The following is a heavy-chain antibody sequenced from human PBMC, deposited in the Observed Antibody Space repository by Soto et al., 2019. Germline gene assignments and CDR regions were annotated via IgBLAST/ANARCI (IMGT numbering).Heavy chain of an antibody. Sequence: PSETLSLTCAVSGGSISSSNWWSWVRQPPGKGLEWIGEIYHSGSTNYNPSLKSRVTISVDKSKNQFSLKLSSVTAADTAVYYCARVGKSAVANDYYYYGMDVWGQGTTVTVS. CDR2: IYHSGST. D-gene: IGHD6-19*01. CDR1: GGSISSSNW. CDR3: ARVGKSAVANDYYYYGMDV. J-gene: IGHJ6*02. V-gene: IGHV4-4*02.